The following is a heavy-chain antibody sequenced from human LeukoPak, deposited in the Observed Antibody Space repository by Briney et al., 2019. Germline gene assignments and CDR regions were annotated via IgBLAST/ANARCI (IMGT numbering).Heavy chain of an antibody. Sequence: RGSLRLSCAASGFTFSNYGMHWVRQAPGKGLEWVAVISYAANYKYYADSVKGRFTISRDNSKNTLYLQMNSLRGEDTAVYYCAKDLEGMRSYDHYGMDVWGQGTTVTVSS. CDR2: ISYAANYK. CDR1: GFTFSNYG. J-gene: IGHJ6*02. V-gene: IGHV3-30*18. CDR3: AKDLEGMRSYDHYGMDV. D-gene: IGHD5-24*01.